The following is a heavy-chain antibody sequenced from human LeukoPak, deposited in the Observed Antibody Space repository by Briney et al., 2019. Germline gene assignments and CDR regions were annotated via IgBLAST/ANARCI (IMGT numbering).Heavy chain of an antibody. V-gene: IGHV4-59*08. CDR1: GGSINFYY. J-gene: IGHJ3*02. CDR3: ARGRGYGGNYLRSFDI. D-gene: IGHD1-26*01. CDR2: IYYSGST. Sequence: SETLSLTCTVSGGSINFYYWSWIRQAPGKGLEWIGYIYYSGSTNYNASLKSRVTILLVRSKNQFSLNLSSVTAADTAVYYCARGRGYGGNYLRSFDIWGQGTMVTVSS.